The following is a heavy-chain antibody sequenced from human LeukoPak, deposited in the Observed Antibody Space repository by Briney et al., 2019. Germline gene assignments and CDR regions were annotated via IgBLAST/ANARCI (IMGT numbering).Heavy chain of an antibody. CDR2: IYSGGST. V-gene: IGHV3-66*01. D-gene: IGHD6-19*01. CDR3: ARDSIAVAGDP. Sequence: PGGSLRLSCAASGFTVSSNYMSWVRQAPGKGLEWDSVIYSGGSTYYADSVKGRFTISRDNSKNTLYLQMNSLRAEDTAVYYCARDSIAVAGDPWGQGTLVTVSS. CDR1: GFTVSSNY. J-gene: IGHJ5*02.